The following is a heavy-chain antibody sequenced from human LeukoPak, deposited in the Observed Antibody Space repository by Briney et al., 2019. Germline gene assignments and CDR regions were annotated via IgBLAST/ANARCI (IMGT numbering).Heavy chain of an antibody. Sequence: SETLSLTCAVYGGSFSGYYWSWIRQPPGKGLEWIGEINHSGSTNYNPSLKSRVTISVDTSKNQFSLKLSSVTAADTAVYYCARGPPVWGSYRSRGDGTSYYLDYWGQGTLVTVSS. V-gene: IGHV4-34*01. D-gene: IGHD3-16*02. CDR3: ARGPPVWGSYRSRGDGTSYYLDY. CDR1: GGSFSGYY. CDR2: INHSGST. J-gene: IGHJ4*02.